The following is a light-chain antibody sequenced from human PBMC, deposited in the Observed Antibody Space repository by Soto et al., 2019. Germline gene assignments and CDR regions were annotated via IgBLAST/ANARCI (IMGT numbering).Light chain of an antibody. J-gene: IGLJ3*02. Sequence: QSVRTQPPSASGTPGQRVTISCSGSSSNIGSNTVNWYQQLPGAAPKLLIYGSDQRPSGVPDRFSGSKSDTSASLAISGLQSEDEADYHCATWDDSLPGWVFGGGNKLTVL. CDR2: GSD. V-gene: IGLV1-44*01. CDR3: ATWDDSLPGWV. CDR1: SSNIGSNT.